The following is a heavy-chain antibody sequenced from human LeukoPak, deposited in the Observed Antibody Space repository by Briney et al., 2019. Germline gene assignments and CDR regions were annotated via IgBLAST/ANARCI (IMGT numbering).Heavy chain of an antibody. CDR3: ARFSLDSSGYFGDY. CDR2: ISSSGSTI. CDR1: GFTFSSYE. J-gene: IGHJ4*02. D-gene: IGHD6-13*01. V-gene: IGHV3-48*03. Sequence: PGGPLRLSCAASGFTFSSYEMNWVRQAPGKGLEWVSYISSSGSTIYYADSVKGRSTISRDNAKNSLYLQMNSLRAEDTAVYYCARFSLDSSGYFGDYRGQGTLVTVSS.